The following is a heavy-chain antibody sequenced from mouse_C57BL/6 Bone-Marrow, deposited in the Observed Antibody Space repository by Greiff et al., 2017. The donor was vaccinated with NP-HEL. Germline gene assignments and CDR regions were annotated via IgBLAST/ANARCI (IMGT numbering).Heavy chain of an antibody. J-gene: IGHJ4*01. CDR1: GFNIKNTY. CDR3: ARKNYYYGSSYYAMDY. Sequence: VQLQQSVAELVRPGASVKLSCTASGFNIKNTYMHWVKQRPEQGLEWIGRIDPANGNTKYAPKFQGKATITADTASNTAYLQLSSLTSEDTAIYYCARKNYYYGSSYYAMDYWGQGTSVTVSS. D-gene: IGHD1-1*01. V-gene: IGHV14-3*01. CDR2: IDPANGNT.